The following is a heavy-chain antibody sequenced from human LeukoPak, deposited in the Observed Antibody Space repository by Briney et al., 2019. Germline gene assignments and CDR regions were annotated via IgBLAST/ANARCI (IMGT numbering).Heavy chain of an antibody. V-gene: IGHV3-21*06. J-gene: IGHJ3*02. CDR2: ISGSGGST. Sequence: GGSLRLSCAASGFTFSSYSMNWVRQAPGKGLEWVSAISGSGGSTYYADSVKGRFTISRDNAMNSVYLQMNSLRAEDTAVYYCARSKRNGFDIWGQGTMVTVSS. CDR1: GFTFSSYS. CDR3: ARSKRNGFDI.